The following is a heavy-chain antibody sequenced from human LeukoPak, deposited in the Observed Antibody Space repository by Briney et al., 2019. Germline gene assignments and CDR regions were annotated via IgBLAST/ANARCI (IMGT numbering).Heavy chain of an antibody. CDR2: IKSKTDGGTT. V-gene: IGHV3-15*01. CDR3: AKNGRVWFGELVD. D-gene: IGHD3-10*01. J-gene: IGHJ4*02. CDR1: GFTFSNAW. Sequence: PGGSLRLSCAASGFTFSNAWMSWVRQAPGKGLEWVGRIKSKTDGGTTDYAAPVKGRFTISRDDSKNTLYLQMNSLRAEDTAVYYCAKNGRVWFGELVDWGQGTLVTVSS.